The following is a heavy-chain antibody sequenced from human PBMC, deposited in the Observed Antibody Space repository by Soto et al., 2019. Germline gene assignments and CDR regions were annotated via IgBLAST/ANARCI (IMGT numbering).Heavy chain of an antibody. CDR1: GGSISSSSYY. CDR2: IYYSGSA. V-gene: IGHV4-39*02. Sequence: PSETLSLTCTVSGGSISSSSYYWGWIRQPPGKGLEWIGSIYYSGSAYYNPSLKSRVTIPVDTSKNQFSLKLSSVTAADTAVYYCAREVPTGTLNYYYGMDVWGQGTTVTVSS. CDR3: AREVPTGTLNYYYGMDV. D-gene: IGHD1-1*01. J-gene: IGHJ6*02.